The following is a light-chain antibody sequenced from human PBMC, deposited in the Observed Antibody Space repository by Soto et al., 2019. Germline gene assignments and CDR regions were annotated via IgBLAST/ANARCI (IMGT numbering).Light chain of an antibody. V-gene: IGKV3-20*01. Sequence: EVVLTQSPGTLSLSPGERATLSCRASQSVNNRYLAWYQQRPGQAPRLLMYGASNRATGIPDRFSGGGSGTDFTLTISRLEHEDFAVYYCQQYGRTPPTFDQGTRLEIK. CDR1: QSVNNRY. CDR2: GAS. CDR3: QQYGRTPPT. J-gene: IGKJ5*01.